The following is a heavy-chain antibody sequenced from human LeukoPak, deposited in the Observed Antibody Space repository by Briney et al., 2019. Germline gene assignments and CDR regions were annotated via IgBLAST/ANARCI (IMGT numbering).Heavy chain of an antibody. CDR1: GYSISSGYY. Sequence: SETLSLTCTVSGYSISSGYYWGWIRQPPGKGLEWVGSIYHRGCTYYNPSLKSRVTISVDTSKNQFSLKLTSVTAADTAVYYCARGGNYYDGSGYVDYWGQGTLVTVSS. CDR2: IYHRGCT. CDR3: ARGGNYYDGSGYVDY. D-gene: IGHD3-22*01. J-gene: IGHJ4*02. V-gene: IGHV4-38-2*02.